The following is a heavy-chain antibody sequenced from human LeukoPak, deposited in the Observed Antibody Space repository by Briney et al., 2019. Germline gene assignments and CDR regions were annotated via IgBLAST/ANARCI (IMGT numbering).Heavy chain of an antibody. CDR2: IYYSGST. V-gene: IGHV4-30-4*01. CDR1: GGSISSGDYY. D-gene: IGHD3-22*01. CDR3: ARAIYDSSGDCYFDY. J-gene: IGHJ4*02. Sequence: QTQSLTCTVSGGSISSGDYYWSWIRQPPGKGLEWIGYIYYSGSTYYNPSLKSRVTISVDTSKNQFSLKLSSVTAADTAVYYCARAIYDSSGDCYFDYWGQGTVDSLSS.